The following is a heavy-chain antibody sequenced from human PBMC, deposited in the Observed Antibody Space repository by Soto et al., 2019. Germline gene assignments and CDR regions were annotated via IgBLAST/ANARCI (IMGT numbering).Heavy chain of an antibody. Sequence: QVHLVQSGAEVKKPGASVKVSCKASGYTFTNYGVSWVRQAPGQGLEWLGWISAYNGDTKSAQKLKGRVTMTTDTSTSTAYMELRSLRSDDTAVYFCARDTPSRFVVVASATFDIWGQGTIVTVSA. CDR2: ISAYNGDT. V-gene: IGHV1-18*01. J-gene: IGHJ3*02. CDR3: ARDTPSRFVVVASATFDI. D-gene: IGHD2-2*01. CDR1: GYTFTNYG.